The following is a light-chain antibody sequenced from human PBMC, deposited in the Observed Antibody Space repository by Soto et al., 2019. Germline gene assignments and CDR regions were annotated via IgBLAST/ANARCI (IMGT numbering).Light chain of an antibody. CDR1: QSVSSSY. V-gene: IGKV3-20*01. Sequence: EIVVTQSPGTLSLSPGERATLSCRASQSVSSSYLAWYQQKPGQAPRLLIYGASSRATGIPDRFSGSGSGTEFILTIRRLEPEDFAGYYCQQYGSSSLNFGGGNTGEI. CDR2: GAS. CDR3: QQYGSSSLN. J-gene: IGKJ4*01.